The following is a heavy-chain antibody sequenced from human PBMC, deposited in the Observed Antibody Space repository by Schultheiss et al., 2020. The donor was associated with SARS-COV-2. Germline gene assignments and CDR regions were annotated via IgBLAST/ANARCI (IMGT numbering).Heavy chain of an antibody. Sequence: SQTLSLTCAVYGGSFSGYYWSWIRQPPGKGLEWIGEINHSGSTNYNPSLKSRVTISVDTSKNQFSLKLSSVTAADTAVYYCARTITNRGFGYWGQGTLVTVSS. D-gene: IGHD5-24*01. CDR2: INHSGST. V-gene: IGHV4-34*01. CDR1: GGSFSGYY. CDR3: ARTITNRGFGY. J-gene: IGHJ4*02.